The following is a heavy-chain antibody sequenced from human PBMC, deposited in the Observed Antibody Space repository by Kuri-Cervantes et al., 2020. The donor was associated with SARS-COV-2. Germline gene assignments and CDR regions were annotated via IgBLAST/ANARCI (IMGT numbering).Heavy chain of an antibody. J-gene: IGHJ4*02. CDR1: GFTFSSYG. D-gene: IGHD3-10*01. CDR2: ISYDGSNK. CDR3: AKDRVYYYGSGSYHFDY. Sequence: GESLKISCAASGFTFSSYGMHWVRQAPGKGLEWVAVISYDGSNKYYADSVKGRFTISRDNSKNTLYLQMNSLRAEDTAVYYCAKDRVYYYGSGSYHFDYWGQGTLVTVSS. V-gene: IGHV3-30*18.